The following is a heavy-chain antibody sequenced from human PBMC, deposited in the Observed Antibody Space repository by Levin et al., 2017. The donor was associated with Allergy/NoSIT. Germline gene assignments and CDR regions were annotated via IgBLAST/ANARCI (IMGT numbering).Heavy chain of an antibody. Sequence: KVSCKGSGYSFTSYWIAWVRQMPGKGLEWMGIIYPGDSDTRYSPSFQGQVTISADKSISTAYLQWSSLKASDTAMYYCARPRQLGVSSDGFDIWGQGTMVTVSS. CDR2: IYPGDSDT. J-gene: IGHJ3*02. D-gene: IGHD3-16*01. CDR1: GYSFTSYW. V-gene: IGHV5-51*01. CDR3: ARPRQLGVSSDGFDI.